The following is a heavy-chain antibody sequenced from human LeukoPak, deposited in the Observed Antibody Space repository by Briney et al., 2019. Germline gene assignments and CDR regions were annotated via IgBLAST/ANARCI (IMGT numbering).Heavy chain of an antibody. CDR1: GGSISSGDYY. J-gene: IGHJ4*02. D-gene: IGHD3-22*01. V-gene: IGHV4-30-4*01. Sequence: SETLSLTCTVSGGSISSGDYYWSWIRQPPGKGLEWIGYIYYSGSTYYNPSFKSRVTISVDTSKNQFSLKLSSVTAADTAVYYCARADYYDSSGPGYWGQGTLVTVSS. CDR2: IYYSGST. CDR3: ARADYYDSSGPGY.